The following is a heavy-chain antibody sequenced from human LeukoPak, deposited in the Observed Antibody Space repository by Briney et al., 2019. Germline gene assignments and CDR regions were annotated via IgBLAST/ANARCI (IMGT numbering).Heavy chain of an antibody. CDR3: AGAVVTFLDY. Sequence: GGSLRLSCAASGFTFSTYAMNWVRQAPGKGLEWVSYISSSGTTIYYADSVKGRFTISRDNAKNSLYLQMNSLRAEDTAVYYCAGAVVTFLDYWGQGTLVSVSS. CDR2: ISSSGTTI. D-gene: IGHD2-21*02. J-gene: IGHJ4*02. V-gene: IGHV3-48*03. CDR1: GFTFSTYA.